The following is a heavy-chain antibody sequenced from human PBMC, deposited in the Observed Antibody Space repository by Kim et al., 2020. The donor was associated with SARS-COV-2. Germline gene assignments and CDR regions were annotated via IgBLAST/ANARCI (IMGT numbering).Heavy chain of an antibody. CDR2: IKQDGSEK. V-gene: IGHV3-7*01. CDR3: ARDLAPDYYYGSGSFWGVDY. Sequence: GGSLRLSCAASGFTFSSYWMSWVRQAPGKGLEWVANIKQDGSEKYYVDSVKGRFTISRDNAKNSLYLQMNSLRAEDTAVYYCARDLAPDYYYGSGSFWGVDYWGQGTLVTVSS. CDR1: GFTFSSYW. D-gene: IGHD3-10*01. J-gene: IGHJ4*02.